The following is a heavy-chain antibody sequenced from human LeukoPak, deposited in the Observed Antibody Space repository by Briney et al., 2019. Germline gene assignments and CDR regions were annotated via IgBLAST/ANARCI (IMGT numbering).Heavy chain of an antibody. CDR3: ARPEIAAATHDAFDI. Sequence: ASVKVSCKASGYTFTGYYMHWVRQAPGQGLEWMGWINPNTGGTNYVQKFQGRVTMTRDTSISTAYMELSRLRSDDTAVYYCARPEIAAATHDAFDIRGQGTMVTVSS. J-gene: IGHJ3*02. CDR1: GYTFTGYY. V-gene: IGHV1-2*02. CDR2: INPNTGGT. D-gene: IGHD6-13*01.